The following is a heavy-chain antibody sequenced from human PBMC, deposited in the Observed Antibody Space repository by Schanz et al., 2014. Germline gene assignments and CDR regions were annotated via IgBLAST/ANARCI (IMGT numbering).Heavy chain of an antibody. CDR3: ARSYSSGWYPYYYGMDV. J-gene: IGHJ6*02. D-gene: IGHD6-19*01. CDR2: ISSSSSYT. CDR1: GLTFRTSN. V-gene: IGHV3-48*04. Sequence: EVQLVESGGGLVQSGGSLRLSCAAPGLTFRTSNLKWVRQAPGKGLEWVSYISSSSSYTNYADSVKGRFTISRDNAKNSLYLQMNSLRAEDTAVYYCARSYSSGWYPYYYGMDVWGQGTTVTVSS.